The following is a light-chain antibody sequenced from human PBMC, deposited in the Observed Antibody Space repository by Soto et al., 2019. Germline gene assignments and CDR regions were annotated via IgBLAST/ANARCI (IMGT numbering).Light chain of an antibody. V-gene: IGLV2-8*01. CDR2: AVT. Sequence: QSVLTQPPSASGSPGQSVTISCTGTSRDVGGYNYVSWYQQHPGKAPKLIIYAVTKRPSGVPDRFSGSKSGNTASLTVSGLQAEDEADYYCNSYAGSNNVIFGGGTKLTVL. CDR1: SRDVGGYNY. CDR3: NSYAGSNNVI. J-gene: IGLJ2*01.